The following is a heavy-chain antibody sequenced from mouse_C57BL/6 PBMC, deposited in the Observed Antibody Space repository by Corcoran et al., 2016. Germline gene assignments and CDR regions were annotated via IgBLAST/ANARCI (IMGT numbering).Heavy chain of an antibody. CDR3: ASPALTGTGYYAMDY. J-gene: IGHJ4*01. CDR2: ISYDGSN. CDR1: GYSITSGYY. D-gene: IGHD4-1*01. Sequence: DVQLQESGPGLVKPSQSLSLTCSVTGYSITSGYYWNWIRQFPGNKLEWMGYISYDGSNNYNPSLKNRISITLDTSKNQFFLKLNSVTTEDTATYYCASPALTGTGYYAMDYWGQGTSVTVSS. V-gene: IGHV3-6*01.